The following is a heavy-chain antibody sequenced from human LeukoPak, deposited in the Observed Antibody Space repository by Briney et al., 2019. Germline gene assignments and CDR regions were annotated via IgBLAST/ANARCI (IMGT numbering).Heavy chain of an antibody. CDR3: ARGRKYTSGYRATELGSGYSDY. J-gene: IGHJ4*02. CDR2: IYTSGST. Sequence: PSETLSLTCTVSGGSISSGSYYCSWIRQPAGKGLEWIGRIYTSGSTNYNPSLKSRVTISVYTSKNQFSLKLSSVTAADTAVYYCARGRKYTSGYRATELGSGYSDYWGQGTLVTVSS. V-gene: IGHV4-61*02. D-gene: IGHD5-18*01. CDR1: GGSISSGSYY.